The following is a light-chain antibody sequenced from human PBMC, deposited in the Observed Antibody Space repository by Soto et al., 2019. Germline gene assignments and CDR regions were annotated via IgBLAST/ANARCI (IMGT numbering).Light chain of an antibody. Sequence: EIVLTQSPGTLSLSPGERATLSCRASQTVSINYLAWYQQKPGQAPRLLVYGASSRATGIPDRFSGSGSGTDFTLTISRLEPEDFAVYYCQQYGYSQWTFGRGTKVDIK. CDR2: GAS. V-gene: IGKV3-20*01. CDR1: QTVSINY. CDR3: QQYGYSQWT. J-gene: IGKJ1*01.